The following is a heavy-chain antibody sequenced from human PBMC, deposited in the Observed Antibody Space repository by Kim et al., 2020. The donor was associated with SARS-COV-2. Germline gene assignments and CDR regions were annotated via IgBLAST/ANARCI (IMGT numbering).Heavy chain of an antibody. CDR1: GGTFSSYA. J-gene: IGHJ4*02. V-gene: IGHV1-69*04. CDR2: IIPILGIA. D-gene: IGHD4-17*01. CDR3: ARDYDYGDYSVAGFDY. Sequence: SVKVSCKASGGTFSSYAISWVRQAPGQGLEWMGRIIPILGIANYAQKFQGRVTITADKSTSTAYMELSSLRSEDTAVYYCARDYDYGDYSVAGFDYWGQ.